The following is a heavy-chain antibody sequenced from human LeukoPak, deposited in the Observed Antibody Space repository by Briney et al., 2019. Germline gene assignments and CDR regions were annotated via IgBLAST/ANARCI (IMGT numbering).Heavy chain of an antibody. CDR2: IYYSGST. V-gene: IGHV4-61*01. CDR3: ARGINSSSWEHFDY. Sequence: PSETLSLTCTVSGGSVSSGSYYCSWIRQPQWKGLVWFGYIYYSGSTNYNPSLNSRGTISVDTSKNQFPLKLSSVTAADTAVYYCARGINSSSWEHFDYWGQGTLVTVST. CDR1: GGSVSSGSYY. J-gene: IGHJ4*02. D-gene: IGHD6-13*01.